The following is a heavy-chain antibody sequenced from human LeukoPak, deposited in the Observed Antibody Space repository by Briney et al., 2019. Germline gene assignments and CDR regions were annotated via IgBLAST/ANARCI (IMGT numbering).Heavy chain of an antibody. CDR2: TRSKTDGGTT. CDR1: GFSFSSAW. D-gene: IGHD3-22*01. Sequence: GGSLRLSCAASGFSFSSAWMNWVRQAPGKGLEWVGLTRSKTDGGTTDYAAPVRGRFTISRDDIQNTMYLQMNSLKTEDTAVYYCRLVVTPQGLDSWGQGALVTVSS. CDR3: RLVVTPQGLDS. V-gene: IGHV3-15*01. J-gene: IGHJ4*02.